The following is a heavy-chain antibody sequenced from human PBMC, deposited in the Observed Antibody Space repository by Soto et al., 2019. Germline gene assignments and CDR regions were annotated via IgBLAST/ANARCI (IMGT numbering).Heavy chain of an antibody. V-gene: IGHV3-30*18. CDR3: AKGIVGVPAAIDDAGDI. D-gene: IGHD2-2*01. Sequence: GGSLRLSCAASGFTFSSYGMHWVRQAPGKGLEWVAFISYDGSNKYYADSVKGRFTISRDNSKNTLYLQMNSLRAEDTAVYYCAKGIVGVPAAIDDAGDIWGQGTMVTVS. CDR2: ISYDGSNK. CDR1: GFTFSSYG. J-gene: IGHJ3*02.